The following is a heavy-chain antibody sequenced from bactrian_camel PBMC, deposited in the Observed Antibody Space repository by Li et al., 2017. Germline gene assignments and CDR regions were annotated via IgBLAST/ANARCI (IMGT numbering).Heavy chain of an antibody. CDR3: VRSYTSSWVDGFGY. CDR1: GFTFSNYA. Sequence: HVQLVESGGGSVQAGGSLRLSCAASGFTFSNYAMSWVRQAPGKGLEWVSSIYTGGGSTYYADSVKGRFTISKDNAKNTLYLQMNSLKPEDTAVYYCVRSYTSSWVDGFGYWGQGTQVTVS. J-gene: IGHJ6*01. D-gene: IGHD3*01. V-gene: IGHV3S7*01. CDR2: IYTGGGST.